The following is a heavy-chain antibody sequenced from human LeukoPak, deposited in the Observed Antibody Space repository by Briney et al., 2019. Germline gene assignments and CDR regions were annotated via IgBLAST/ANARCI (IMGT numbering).Heavy chain of an antibody. V-gene: IGHV4-34*01. CDR3: ARGNDSSGYYVDY. CDR1: GGSFSGYY. D-gene: IGHD3-22*01. Sequence: PSETLSLTCAVYGGSFSGYYWSWIRQPPGKGLEWIGEINHSGSTNYNPSLKSRVTISVDTSKNQFSLKLSSVTAAGTAVYYCARGNDSSGYYVDYWGQGTLVTVSS. J-gene: IGHJ4*02. CDR2: INHSGST.